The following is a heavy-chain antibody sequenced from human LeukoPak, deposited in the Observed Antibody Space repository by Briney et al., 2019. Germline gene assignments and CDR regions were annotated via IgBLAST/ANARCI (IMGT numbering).Heavy chain of an antibody. V-gene: IGHV3-21*01. CDR2: ISSSSSYI. J-gene: IGHJ4*02. D-gene: IGHD2-21*01. CDR1: GFTFSSYS. Sequence: PGGSLRLSCAASGFTFSSYSMNWVRQAPGKGLEWVSSISSSSSYIYYADSVKGRFTISRDNAKNSLYLQMNSLRAEDTAVYYCARDGDGPYYFDYWGQGTLDTVSS. CDR3: ARDGDGPYYFDY.